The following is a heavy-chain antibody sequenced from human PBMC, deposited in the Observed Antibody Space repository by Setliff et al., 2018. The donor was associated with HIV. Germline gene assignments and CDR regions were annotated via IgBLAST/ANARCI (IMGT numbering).Heavy chain of an antibody. Sequence: SETLSLTCTVSGGSISSGGSYWSWIRQLPGKGLEWIGYIYHSGSTYYNPSLKSRITISLDMSKNQFSLKLTSVTAADTAVYYCAALTTGYYFDYWGQGTLVTVSS. CDR3: AALTTGYYFDY. D-gene: IGHD4-17*01. V-gene: IGHV4-31*03. CDR2: IYHSGST. J-gene: IGHJ4*02. CDR1: GGSISSGGSY.